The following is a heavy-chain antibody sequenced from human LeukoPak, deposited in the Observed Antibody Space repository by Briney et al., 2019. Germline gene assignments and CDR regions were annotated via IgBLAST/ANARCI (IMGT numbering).Heavy chain of an antibody. CDR3: ARVGSGLTYYERSLDS. Sequence: GGSLRLSCAASGFTVSSRYMSWVRQAPGKGLEWVSSIISSSSYIYYADSVKSRFTISRDNAKNSLYLQMNSLRAEDTAVYYCARVGSGLTYYERSLDSWGQGTLVTVSS. D-gene: IGHD3-22*01. CDR2: IISSSSYI. CDR1: GFTVSSRY. J-gene: IGHJ4*02. V-gene: IGHV3-21*01.